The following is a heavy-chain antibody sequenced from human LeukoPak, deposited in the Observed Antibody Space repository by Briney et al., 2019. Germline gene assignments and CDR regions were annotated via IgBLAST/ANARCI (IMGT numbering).Heavy chain of an antibody. V-gene: IGHV4-39*07. CDR3: AREGRLWFGGFGAFDI. CDR1: GGSIISNTYY. J-gene: IGHJ3*02. Sequence: SETLSLTCTVSGGSIISNTYYLAWIRQPPGKGLEWIGSIYYGGGTYYNPSLKSRVTISLDTSKNQFSLRLSSVTAADTAVYYCAREGRLWFGGFGAFDIWGQGTMVTVSS. CDR2: IYYGGGT. D-gene: IGHD3-10*01.